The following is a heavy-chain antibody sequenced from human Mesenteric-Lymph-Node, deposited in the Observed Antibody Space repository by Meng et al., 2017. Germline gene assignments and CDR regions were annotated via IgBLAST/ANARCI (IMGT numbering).Heavy chain of an antibody. Sequence: QVQLVQSGAEVKKPGASGKVSCKATGYTFSNYGISWVRQAPGQGLEWMGWISGYSGNTKYAQKLQGRVTMTTDTSTNTAYMELRSLRSDDTAVYYCTRADIAAAGTGGYWGQGTLVTVSS. V-gene: IGHV1-18*01. CDR2: ISGYSGNT. J-gene: IGHJ4*02. CDR1: GYTFSNYG. D-gene: IGHD6-13*01. CDR3: TRADIAAAGTGGY.